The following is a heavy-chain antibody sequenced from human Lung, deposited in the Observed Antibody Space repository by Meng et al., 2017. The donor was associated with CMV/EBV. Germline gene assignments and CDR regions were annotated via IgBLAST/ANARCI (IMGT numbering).Heavy chain of an antibody. CDR2: ISYDGTNK. J-gene: IGHJ4*02. D-gene: IGHD6-19*01. CDR3: ARDQCDY. Sequence: RISCAASGFTFSSYAMHWVRQAPGKGLEWVAVISYDGTNKYYADSVKGRFTISRDNSKNTLYLQMNSLRAEDTAVCYCARDQCDYWGQGTVVTVSS. V-gene: IGHV3-30-3*01. CDR1: GFTFSSYA.